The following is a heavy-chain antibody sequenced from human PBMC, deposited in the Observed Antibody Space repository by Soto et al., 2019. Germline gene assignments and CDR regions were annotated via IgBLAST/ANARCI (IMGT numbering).Heavy chain of an antibody. CDR2: INHSGST. D-gene: IGHD5-18*01. J-gene: IGHJ4*02. CDR1: GGSFRGYY. Sequence: QEQLQQWGAGLLKPSETLSLTCAVYGGSFRGYYWSWIRQPPGKGLEWIGEINHSGSTNYNPSLKSRVTISVDTSKNQFSLKLNSVTAADTAVYYCARALGYTYGHLPVDYWGQGTLVTVSS. CDR3: ARALGYTYGHLPVDY. V-gene: IGHV4-34*01.